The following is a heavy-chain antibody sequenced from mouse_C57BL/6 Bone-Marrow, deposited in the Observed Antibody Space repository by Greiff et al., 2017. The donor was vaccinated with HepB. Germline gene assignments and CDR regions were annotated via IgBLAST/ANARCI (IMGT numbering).Heavy chain of an antibody. Sequence: EVMLVESGGGLVKPGGSLKLSCAASGFTFSSYTMSWVRQTPEKRLEWVATISGGGGNTYYPDSVKGRFTISRDNAKNTLYLQMSSLRSEDTALYYCARREYYYGNSYWYFDVWGTGTTVTVSS. CDR2: ISGGGGNT. V-gene: IGHV5-9*01. D-gene: IGHD2-1*01. J-gene: IGHJ1*03. CDR1: GFTFSSYT. CDR3: ARREYYYGNSYWYFDV.